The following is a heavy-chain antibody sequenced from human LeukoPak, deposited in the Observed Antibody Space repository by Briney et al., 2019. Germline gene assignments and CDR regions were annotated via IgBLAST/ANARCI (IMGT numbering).Heavy chain of an antibody. CDR2: IIPIFGTA. J-gene: IGHJ4*02. Sequence: ASVKVSCKASGGTFSSYAISWVRQAPGQGLEWMGGIIPIFGTANYAQKFQGRVTITADKSTSTAYMELGSLRSEDTAVYCCARGHDILTGYYEPDWGQGTLVTVSS. CDR3: ARGHDILTGYYEPD. V-gene: IGHV1-69*06. CDR1: GGTFSSYA. D-gene: IGHD3-9*01.